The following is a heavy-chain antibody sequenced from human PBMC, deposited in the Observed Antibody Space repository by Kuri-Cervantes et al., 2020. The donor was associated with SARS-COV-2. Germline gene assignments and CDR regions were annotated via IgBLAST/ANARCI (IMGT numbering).Heavy chain of an antibody. CDR1: GYTFTGYY. D-gene: IGHD3-10*01. Sequence: ASVKVSCKASGYTFTGYYIHWVRQAPGQGLEWMGWINPNFGGTNYAQEFQGRVTMTRDTSISTAYMNLSSLRSDDTAVYYCAKEYGLGTYSPWFDSWGQGTLVTVSS. CDR3: AKEYGLGTYSPWFDS. CDR2: INPNFGGT. V-gene: IGHV1-2*02. J-gene: IGHJ5*01.